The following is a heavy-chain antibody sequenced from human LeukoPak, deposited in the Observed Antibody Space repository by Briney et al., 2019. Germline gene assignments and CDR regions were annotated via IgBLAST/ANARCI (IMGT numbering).Heavy chain of an antibody. V-gene: IGHV3-23*01. CDR3: AKVLPGDFPYYFDY. CDR2: ISGSGGST. D-gene: IGHD2-21*02. J-gene: IGHJ4*02. Sequence: RAGGSLRLSCAASGFTFSSYSMSWVRQAPGKGLEWVSAISGSGGSTYYADSVKGRFTISRDNSKNTLYLQMNSLRAEDTAVYYCAKVLPGDFPYYFDYWGQGTLVTVSS. CDR1: GFTFSSYS.